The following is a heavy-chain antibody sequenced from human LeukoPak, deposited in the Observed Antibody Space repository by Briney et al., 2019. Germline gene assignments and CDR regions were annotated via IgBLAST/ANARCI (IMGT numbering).Heavy chain of an antibody. Sequence: PSETLSLTCAVYGGSFSGYYWSWIRQPPGKGLEWIGEINHSGSTNYNPSLKSRVTISVDTSKNQFSLKLSSVTAADTAVYYCARGLLDPITMVRGVPLYYFDYWGQGTLVTVSS. CDR1: GGSFSGYY. V-gene: IGHV4-34*01. D-gene: IGHD3-10*01. J-gene: IGHJ4*02. CDR2: INHSGST. CDR3: ARGLLDPITMVRGVPLYYFDY.